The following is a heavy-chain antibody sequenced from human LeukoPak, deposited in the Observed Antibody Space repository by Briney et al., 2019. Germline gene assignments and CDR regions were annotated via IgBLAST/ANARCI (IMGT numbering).Heavy chain of an antibody. D-gene: IGHD4/OR15-4a*01. J-gene: IGHJ4*02. Sequence: ASVKVSCKAFGYTFTSYYMHWVRQAPGQGLEWMGWINPHSGDTNYAHKFQGRVTMTRDTSISTAYMELGRLTSDDTAMYFCLRDLTYGGISSPDCWGQGSLVTVSS. CDR3: LRDLTYGGISSPDC. CDR2: INPHSGDT. CDR1: GYTFTSYY. V-gene: IGHV1-2*07.